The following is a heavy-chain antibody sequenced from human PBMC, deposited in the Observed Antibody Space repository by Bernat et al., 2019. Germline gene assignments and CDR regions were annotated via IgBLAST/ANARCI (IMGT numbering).Heavy chain of an antibody. CDR3: AKNGGTDYDILTGYYDYFDY. CDR1: GFTFSSYA. D-gene: IGHD3-9*01. Sequence: EVQLLESGGGLVQPGGSLRLSCAASGFTFSSYAMSWVRQAPGKGLEWVSAISGSGGSTYYADSVKGRFTISRDNSKNTLYLQMNSLRAEDTAVYYCAKNGGTDYDILTGYYDYFDYWGQGTLVTVSS. CDR2: ISGSGGST. J-gene: IGHJ4*02. V-gene: IGHV3-23*01.